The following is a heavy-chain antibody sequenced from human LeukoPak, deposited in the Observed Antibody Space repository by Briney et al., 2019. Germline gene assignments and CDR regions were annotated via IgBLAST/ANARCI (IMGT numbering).Heavy chain of an antibody. CDR2: ISSSCTTI. Sequence: PGGSLRLSCAASVFTFSSYEMNWVRQAPGKGLEWVSYISSSCTTIYYADSVKGRFTISRDNAKNSLYLQMNSLRAEDTAVYYCAREAPGIAVAGTGSDYYYYMDVWGKGTTVTISS. D-gene: IGHD6-19*01. CDR3: AREAPGIAVAGTGSDYYYYMDV. J-gene: IGHJ6*03. CDR1: VFTFSSYE. V-gene: IGHV3-48*03.